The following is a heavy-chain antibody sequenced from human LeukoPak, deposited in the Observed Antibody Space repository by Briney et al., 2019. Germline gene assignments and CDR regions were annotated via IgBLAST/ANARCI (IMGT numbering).Heavy chain of an antibody. J-gene: IGHJ4*02. CDR2: IWYDGSNK. CDR1: ESTFSSYG. D-gene: IGHD3-22*01. V-gene: IGHV3-33*01. Sequence: PGGSLRLSCATSESTFSSYGMNWVRQAPGKGLEWVAVIWYDGSNKYYADSVKGRFTISRDNSKNTLYLQMNSLRAEDTAVYYCARDESSGYLHFDYWGQGTLVTVSS. CDR3: ARDESSGYLHFDY.